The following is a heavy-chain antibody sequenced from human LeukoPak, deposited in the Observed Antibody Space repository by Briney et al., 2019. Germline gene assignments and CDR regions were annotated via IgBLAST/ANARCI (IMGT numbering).Heavy chain of an antibody. CDR3: AKDLVGYSYDY. CDR1: GFTFSNYA. V-gene: IGHV3-23*01. Sequence: GGSLRLSCAASGFTFSNYAMSWVRQAPGKGLEWVSAISGSGGGTYYADSVKGRFTISRDNSKNTLYLHMNSLRAEDTAVYYCAKDLVGYSYDYWGQGTLVTVSS. CDR2: ISGSGGGT. D-gene: IGHD1-26*01. J-gene: IGHJ4*02.